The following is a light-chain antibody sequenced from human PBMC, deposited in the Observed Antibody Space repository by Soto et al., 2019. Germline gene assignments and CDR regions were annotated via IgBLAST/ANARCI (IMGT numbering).Light chain of an antibody. CDR3: CSFTTSSTLV. CDR1: SSDIGAYNH. J-gene: IGLJ1*01. V-gene: IGLV2-14*01. Sequence: SALTQPASVSGSPGQSITISCTGTSSDIGAYNHVSWYQQNPGKAPQLIIYEVSNRPSGLSNRFSASKSGNAASLTISGLQAEDEADYFCCSFTTSSTLVFGTGTKLTVL. CDR2: EVS.